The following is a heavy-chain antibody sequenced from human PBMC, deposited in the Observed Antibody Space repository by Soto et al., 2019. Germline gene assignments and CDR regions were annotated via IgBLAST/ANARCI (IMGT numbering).Heavy chain of an antibody. J-gene: IGHJ4*02. CDR3: AKRGGTSGYYPWDY. Sequence: EVQLLESGGDLVQPGESLRLSCAASGFIFSSYGMSWVRQAPGKGLEWVSAMTGSGGVTYYADSVKGRFTISRDNSKNTMYLQMNSLRADDTAVYYCAKRGGTSGYYPWDYWGQGILVTVSS. D-gene: IGHD3-22*01. CDR2: MTGSGGVT. CDR1: GFIFSSYG. V-gene: IGHV3-23*01.